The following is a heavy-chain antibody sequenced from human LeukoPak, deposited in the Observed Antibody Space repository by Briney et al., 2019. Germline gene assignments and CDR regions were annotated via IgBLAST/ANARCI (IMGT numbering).Heavy chain of an antibody. CDR3: ARGGWGYSGSKPHPDAFDI. D-gene: IGHD5-12*01. J-gene: IGHJ3*02. V-gene: IGHV3-11*04. CDR1: GFTFTDYY. Sequence: PGVSLRLSCATSGFTFTDYYMSWIRQAPGKGLEWVSYISVSGTTMYYADSVKGRFTLSRDNAKNSLYLQMNSLRAEDTAVYYCARGGWGYSGSKPHPDAFDIWGQGTMVTVSS. CDR2: ISVSGTTM.